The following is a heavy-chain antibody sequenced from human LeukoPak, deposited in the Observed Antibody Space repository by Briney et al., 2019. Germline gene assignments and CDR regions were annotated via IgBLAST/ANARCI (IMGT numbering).Heavy chain of an antibody. V-gene: IGHV3-21*01. CDR2: ISTSSYYI. CDR1: GFTLRSYG. J-gene: IGHJ4*02. D-gene: IGHD1-26*01. CDR3: ARAASGSSTGLIDS. Sequence: GSLRLSCAASGFTLRSYGMHWVRQAPGKGLEWVSYISTSSYYIYYADSVKGRFTISRDDAKNSLYLQMNSLRADDTSLYYCARAASGSSTGLIDSWGPGTLVTVSS.